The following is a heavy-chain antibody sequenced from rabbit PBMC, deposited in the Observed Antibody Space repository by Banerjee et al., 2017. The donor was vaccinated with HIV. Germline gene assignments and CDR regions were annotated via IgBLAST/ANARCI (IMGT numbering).Heavy chain of an antibody. Sequence: QEQLEESGGDLVKPEGSLTLTCTASGFSWGSRYWICWVRQAPGKGLEWIACIYAGSSGSTYYASWAKGRFTISKTSSTTVTLQMTSLTGADTATYFCAREGASSSGYYLWGPGTLVTVS. D-gene: IGHD1-1*01. V-gene: IGHV1S45*01. CDR2: IYAGSSGST. J-gene: IGHJ4*01. CDR1: GFSWGSRYW. CDR3: AREGASSSGYYL.